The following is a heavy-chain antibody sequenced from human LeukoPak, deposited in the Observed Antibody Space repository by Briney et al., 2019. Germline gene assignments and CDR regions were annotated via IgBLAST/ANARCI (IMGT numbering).Heavy chain of an antibody. V-gene: IGHV3-30*02. J-gene: IGHJ4*02. CDR2: IRYDRSNK. D-gene: IGHD3-3*01. CDR1: GFTFSSYG. Sequence: GGSLRLSCAASGFTFSSYGMHWVRQAPGKGLEWVAFIRYDRSNKYYADSVKGRFTISRDNSKNTLYLQMNSLRAEDTAVYYCAKDRRYGVAPYYFDYWGQGTLVTVSS. CDR3: AKDRRYGVAPYYFDY.